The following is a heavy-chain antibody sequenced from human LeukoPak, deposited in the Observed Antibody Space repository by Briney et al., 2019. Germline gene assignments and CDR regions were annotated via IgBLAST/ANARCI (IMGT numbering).Heavy chain of an antibody. V-gene: IGHV3-23*01. D-gene: IGHD2-15*01. CDR1: GYTLNKFA. Sequence: GGSLRLSCGTSGYTLNKFAMNWVRQAPGKGLEWVSVITGSAGTTHYADSVKGRFTISRDNCKNTLYLQMSSLTAEYTALYNCAKGSVAGGTCYTAADYWGQGTLVTVSS. J-gene: IGHJ4*02. CDR3: AKGSVAGGTCYTAADY. CDR2: ITGSAGTT.